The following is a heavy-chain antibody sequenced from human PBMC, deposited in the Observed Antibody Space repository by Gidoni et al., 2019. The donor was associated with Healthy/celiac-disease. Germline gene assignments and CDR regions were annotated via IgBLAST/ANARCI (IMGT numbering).Heavy chain of an antibody. CDR1: GFTFISCS. V-gene: IGHV3-21*01. Sequence: EVQLGESGGGLVKPGGSLRLYWEASGFTFISCSMNWVRQAPGKGLEWVSSISSSSSYIYYAASVKGRFTISRDNAKNSLYLQLNSLRAEDTAVYYCARGGASSSWSWYFDLWGRGTLVTVSS. CDR2: ISSSSSYI. CDR3: ARGGASSSWSWYFDL. D-gene: IGHD6-13*01. J-gene: IGHJ2*01.